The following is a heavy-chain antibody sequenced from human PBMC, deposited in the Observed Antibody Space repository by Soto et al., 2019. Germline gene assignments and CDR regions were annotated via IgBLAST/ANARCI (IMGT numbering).Heavy chain of an antibody. J-gene: IGHJ4*02. CDR1: GGSISSGGYS. D-gene: IGHD2-15*01. Sequence: QLQLQESGSGLVKPSQTLSLTCAVSGGSISSGGYSWSWIRQPPGKGLEWIGYIYHSGSTYYNPSLKSRVPISVDRSKTQFALTLSSVTAADTAVYYCARGQVVAAQHWGQGTLVTVSS. CDR3: ARGQVVAAQH. CDR2: IYHSGST. V-gene: IGHV4-30-2*01.